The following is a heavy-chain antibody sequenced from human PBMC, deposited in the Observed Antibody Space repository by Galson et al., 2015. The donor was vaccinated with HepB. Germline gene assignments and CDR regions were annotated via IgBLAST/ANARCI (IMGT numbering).Heavy chain of an antibody. D-gene: IGHD3-3*01. CDR3: ARRATIFGVVSWSFWRDAFDI. V-gene: IGHV1-2*06. CDR1: GYTFTSYG. J-gene: IGHJ3*02. CDR2: INPNSGGT. Sequence: SVKVSCKASGYTFTSYGISWVRQAPGQGLEWMGRINPNSGGTNYAQKFQGRVTMTRDTSITTAYMELSRLRSDDTAVYYCARRATIFGVVSWSFWRDAFDIWGQGTMVTVSS.